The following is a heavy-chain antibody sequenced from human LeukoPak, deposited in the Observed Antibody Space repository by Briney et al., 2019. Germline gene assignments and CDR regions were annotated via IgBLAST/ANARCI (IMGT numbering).Heavy chain of an antibody. J-gene: IGHJ4*02. CDR3: ARFGDSSGYSFDY. D-gene: IGHD3-22*01. CDR2: IYPGDSDT. Sequence: GASLKISCKGSGYSFTSYWIGWVRQMPGKGLEWMGIIYPGDSDTRYSPSFQGQVTISADKSISTAYLQWSSLKASDTAMYYCARFGDSSGYSFDYWGQGTLVTVSS. V-gene: IGHV5-51*01. CDR1: GYSFTSYW.